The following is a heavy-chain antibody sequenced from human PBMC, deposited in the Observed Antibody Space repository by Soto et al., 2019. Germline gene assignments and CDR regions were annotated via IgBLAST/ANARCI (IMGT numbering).Heavy chain of an antibody. CDR3: AKEKGQWLTRYYNYGSAG. CDR2: ISGSGGST. D-gene: IGHD6-19*01. CDR1: GFTFSSYA. V-gene: IGHV3-23*01. J-gene: IGHJ6*04. Sequence: PGGSLRLSCAASGFTFSSYAMSWVRQAPGKGLEWVSAISGSGGSTYYADSVKGRFTISRDNSKNTLYLQMNSLRTEDTAVYYCAKEKGQWLTRYYNYGSAGCGKGPTATVPS.